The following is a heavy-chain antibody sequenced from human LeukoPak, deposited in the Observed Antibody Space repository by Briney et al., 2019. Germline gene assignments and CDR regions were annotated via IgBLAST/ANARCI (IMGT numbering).Heavy chain of an antibody. D-gene: IGHD2-15*01. Sequence: GAAVKVSCKVSGYTLTELSIHWVRPTPGEGLGWMGGFDPEDGETIYAQKFQGRVTMTEDTSTDTAYMELSSLRSEDTAVYYCATGTINCSGDKCYSNFDYWGQGTLVTVSS. CDR2: FDPEDGET. CDR3: ATGTINCSGDKCYSNFDY. J-gene: IGHJ4*02. V-gene: IGHV1-24*01. CDR1: GYTLTELS.